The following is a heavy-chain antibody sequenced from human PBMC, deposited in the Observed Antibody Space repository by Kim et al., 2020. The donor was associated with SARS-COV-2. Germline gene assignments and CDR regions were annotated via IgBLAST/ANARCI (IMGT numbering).Heavy chain of an antibody. CDR1: GGSISRGDSY. CDR3: ARAKDYYGSGSYFDY. CDR2: IYYSGST. V-gene: IGHV4-31*03. Sequence: SETLSLTCTASGGSISRGDSYWNWIRQHPGKGLDWIGYIYYSGSTYYNPSLKSRVTMSVDTSKNQFSLRLSSVTAADTAVYYCARAKDYYGSGSYFDYGG. J-gene: IGHJ4*01. D-gene: IGHD3-10*01.